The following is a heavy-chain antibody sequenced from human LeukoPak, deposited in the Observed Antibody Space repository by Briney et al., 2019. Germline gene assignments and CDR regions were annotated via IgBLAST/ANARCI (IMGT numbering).Heavy chain of an antibody. CDR1: GYSFTNYW. CDR2: IYPGDSDT. V-gene: IGHV5-51*01. Sequence: GESLKISCKASGYSFTNYWIGWVRQMPGKGLECMGIIYPGDSDTRYSPSFQGQVTISADKSISTAYLHWSSLKASDTAMYYCAKLGAYSSWYGFFDYWGQGTLVTVSS. CDR3: AKLGAYSSWYGFFDY. J-gene: IGHJ4*02. D-gene: IGHD6-13*01.